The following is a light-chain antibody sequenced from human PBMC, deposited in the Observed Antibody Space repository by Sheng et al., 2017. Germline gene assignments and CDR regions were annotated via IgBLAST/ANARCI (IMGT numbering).Light chain of an antibody. CDR1: QSVPNNY. Sequence: IVLTQSPGTLSLSPGERATLSCRASQSVPNNYLAWYQQRPGQSPRLLVSGVSNRAIGIPDRFSGSGSGTEFTLTINSLQSEDFAVYYCQQYNSWPYTFGQGTKLEIK. V-gene: IGKV3-20*01. J-gene: IGKJ2*01. CDR2: GVS. CDR3: QQYNSWPYT.